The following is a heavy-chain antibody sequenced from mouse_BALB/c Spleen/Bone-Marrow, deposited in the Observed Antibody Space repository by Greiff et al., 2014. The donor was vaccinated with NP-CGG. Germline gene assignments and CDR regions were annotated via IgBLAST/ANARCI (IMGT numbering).Heavy chain of an antibody. CDR1: GYNIKDTY. CDR3: ARDYGRTAWFAY. V-gene: IGHV14-3*02. J-gene: IGHJ3*01. Sequence: ESGAELVKPGASVKLSYTASGYNIKDTYIHWVKQRPEQGLEWIGGIDPANGNTKYDPKFQGKATITADTSSNTAYLQLSSRPSEDTAVDYCARDYGRTAWFAYWGQGTLVTVSA. D-gene: IGHD1-1*01. CDR2: IDPANGNT.